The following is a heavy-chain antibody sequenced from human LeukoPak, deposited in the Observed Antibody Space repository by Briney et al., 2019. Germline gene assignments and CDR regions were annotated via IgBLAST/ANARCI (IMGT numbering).Heavy chain of an antibody. CDR2: IYYSGST. V-gene: IGHV4-39*01. D-gene: IGHD6-13*01. CDR3: ARHRCAPYSSSWGNWIDP. J-gene: IGHJ5*02. Sequence: SETLSLTCTVSGGSISSSSYYWGWIRQPPGKGLAWIGSIYYSGSTYYNPSLKSRVTISVDTSKNQFFLKLSSVTAADTAVYYCARHRCAPYSSSWGNWIDPWGQGTLVTVSS. CDR1: GGSISSSSYY.